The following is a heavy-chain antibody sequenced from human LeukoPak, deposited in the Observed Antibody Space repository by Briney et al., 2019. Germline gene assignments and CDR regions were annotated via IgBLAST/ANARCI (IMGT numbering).Heavy chain of an antibody. J-gene: IGHJ6*03. CDR3: ARNFHHPFYYYYMDV. CDR2: ISYDGSNK. D-gene: IGHD1-7*01. V-gene: IGHV3-30*04. CDR1: GFTFSSYA. Sequence: PGGSLRLSCAASGFTFSSYAMHWVRQAPGKGLEWVAVISYDGSNKYYADSVKGRFTISRDNSKNTLYLQMNSLRAYDAAVYYCARNFHHPFYYYYMDVWGKGTTVTVSS.